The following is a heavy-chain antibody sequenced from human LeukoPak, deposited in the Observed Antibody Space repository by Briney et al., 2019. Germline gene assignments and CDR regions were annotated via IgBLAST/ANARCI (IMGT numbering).Heavy chain of an antibody. D-gene: IGHD1-26*01. V-gene: IGHV3-74*01. Sequence: GGSLRLSCVASGFTFSSYWMHWVRQAPGKGLVWVSRINTDGSFTDYADSVKGRFTISRDNAKNTLYLQMNRLRAEDTAVYYCASKWDLTQWGQGTLVTVSS. CDR2: INTDGSFT. J-gene: IGHJ4*02. CDR1: GFTFSSYW. CDR3: ASKWDLTQ.